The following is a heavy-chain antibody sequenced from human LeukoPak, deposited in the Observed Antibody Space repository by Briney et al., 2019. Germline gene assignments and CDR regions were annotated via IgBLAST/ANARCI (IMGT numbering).Heavy chain of an antibody. V-gene: IGHV4-34*01. J-gene: IGHJ6*02. CDR1: GGSFSGYY. CDR2: TNHSGST. D-gene: IGHD4-17*01. Sequence: SETLSLTCAVYGGSFSGYYWSWIRQPPGRGLEWIGETNHSGSTNYNPSLKSRVTISVDTSKNQFSLKLSSVTAADTAVYYCASSPTTVTTRYYYGMDVWGQGTTVTVSS. CDR3: ASSPTTVTTRYYYGMDV.